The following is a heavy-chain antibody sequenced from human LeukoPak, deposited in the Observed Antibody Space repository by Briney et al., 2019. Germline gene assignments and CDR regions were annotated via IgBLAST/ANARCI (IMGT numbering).Heavy chain of an antibody. CDR3: ALRGYDYVWGSYRLN. CDR2: ISGSGGST. J-gene: IGHJ4*02. CDR1: GFTLSSYA. D-gene: IGHD3-16*02. Sequence: GGSLRLPCAASGFTLSSYALSWVRQAPGKGVEGGSAISGSGGSTYYADSVKGRFTISRDNSKNTLYLQMNSLRAEDTAVYYCALRGYDYVWGSYRLNWGQGTLVTVSS. V-gene: IGHV3-23*01.